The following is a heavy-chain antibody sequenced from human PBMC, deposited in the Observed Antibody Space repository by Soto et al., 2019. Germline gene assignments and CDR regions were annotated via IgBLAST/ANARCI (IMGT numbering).Heavy chain of an antibody. J-gene: IGHJ4*02. CDR3: ARGARQDNCSGGSCYPFDY. D-gene: IGHD2-15*01. V-gene: IGHV1-2*04. CDR2: INPNSGGT. CDR1: GYTFTGYY. Sequence: EASVKVSCKASGYTFTGYYMHWVRQAPGQGLEWMGWINPNSGGTNYAQKFQGWVTMTRDTSISTAYMELSRLRSDDTAVYYCARGARQDNCSGGSCYPFDYWGQGTLVTVSS.